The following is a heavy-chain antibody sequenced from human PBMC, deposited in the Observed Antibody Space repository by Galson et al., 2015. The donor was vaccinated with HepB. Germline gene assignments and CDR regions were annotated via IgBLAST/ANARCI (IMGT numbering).Heavy chain of an antibody. CDR2: ISFDGSNK. Sequence: LRLSCAASGFTFSSYALHWVRQSPGKGLEWVAFISFDGSNKDYGDSVKGRFAISRDNSKHILYLEMNSLTTEDTALYYCATTKGTSGSYCNWWGQGALVIVSS. J-gene: IGHJ4*02. CDR1: GFTFSSYA. V-gene: IGHV3-30*09. D-gene: IGHD3-10*01. CDR3: ATTKGTSGSYCNW.